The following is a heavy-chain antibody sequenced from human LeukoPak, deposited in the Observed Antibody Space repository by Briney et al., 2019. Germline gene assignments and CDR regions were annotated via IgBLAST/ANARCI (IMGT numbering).Heavy chain of an antibody. CDR1: GGSITSYY. D-gene: IGHD5-18*01. J-gene: IGHJ4*02. CDR2: IYYSGST. V-gene: IGHV4-59*01. Sequence: PSETLSLAWTVSGGSITSYYWTWIRQPPGEGLEWIGSIYYSGSTNYNPSLKSRVTISVDTSKNQFSLKLSSVTAADTALYYCARENGYRYDYWGQGTLVTVSS. CDR3: ARENGYRYDY.